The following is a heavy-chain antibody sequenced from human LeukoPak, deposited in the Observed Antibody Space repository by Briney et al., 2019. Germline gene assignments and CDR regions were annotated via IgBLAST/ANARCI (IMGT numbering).Heavy chain of an antibody. CDR2: IRDASTI. Sequence: GGSLRLSCAASGFTFSVYSMNWVRQAPGKGLEWVAYIRDASTIYYAESVKGRFTISRDNAKNSLYLQMNSLRDDDTAVYYCARLVGRNTLVDYWGQGTLAIVSS. CDR3: ARLVGRNTLVDY. CDR1: GFTFSVYS. D-gene: IGHD2-8*02. V-gene: IGHV3-48*02. J-gene: IGHJ4*02.